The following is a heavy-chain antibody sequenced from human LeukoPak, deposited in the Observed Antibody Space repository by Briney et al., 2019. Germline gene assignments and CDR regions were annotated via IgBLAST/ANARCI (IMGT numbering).Heavy chain of an antibody. V-gene: IGHV3-30*03. CDR3: ARPLGYCSSTSCYNDAFDI. J-gene: IGHJ3*02. D-gene: IGHD2-2*01. Sequence: PGGSLRLSCAASGFTFSSYGMHWVRQAPGKGLEWVAVISYDGSNKYYADSVKGRFTISRDNSKNTLYLQMNSLRAEDTAVYYCARPLGYCSSTSCYNDAFDIWGQGTMVTVSS. CDR1: GFTFSSYG. CDR2: ISYDGSNK.